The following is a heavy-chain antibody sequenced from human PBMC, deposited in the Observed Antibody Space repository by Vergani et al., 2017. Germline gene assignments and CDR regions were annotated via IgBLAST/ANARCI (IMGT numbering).Heavy chain of an antibody. Sequence: QVQLQESGPGMVKPSETLSLTCTVSGGSISSYYWSWIRQPPGKGLEWIGYIYYSGSTNYNPSLKSRVTISVDTSKNQFSLKLSSVTAADTAVYYCARGDYYDFWSGYIYYGMDVWGQGTTVTVSS. CDR3: ARGDYYDFWSGYIYYGMDV. CDR1: GGSISSYY. CDR2: IYYSGST. J-gene: IGHJ6*02. D-gene: IGHD3-3*01. V-gene: IGHV4-59*01.